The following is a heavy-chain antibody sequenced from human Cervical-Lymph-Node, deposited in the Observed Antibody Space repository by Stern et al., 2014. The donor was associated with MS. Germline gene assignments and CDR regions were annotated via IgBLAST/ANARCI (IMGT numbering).Heavy chain of an antibody. V-gene: IGHV5-51*01. Sequence: MQLVQYGPEVKRPGESLKISCQASGYTFTSYWIGWVRQMPGQGLEWIAIIFPGGSDIRYSPYFQGQVTISADKSSSTAYLQWNNLKASDTAIYYCARQRYFDYWGQGTLVAVSS. J-gene: IGHJ4*02. CDR3: ARQRYFDY. CDR2: IFPGGSDI. CDR1: GYTFTSYW.